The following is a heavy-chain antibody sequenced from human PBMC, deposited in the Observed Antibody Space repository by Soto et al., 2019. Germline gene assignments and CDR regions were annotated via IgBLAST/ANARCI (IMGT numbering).Heavy chain of an antibody. CDR2: ISGSGGST. V-gene: IGHV3-23*01. CDR3: AKSPMVPPISWYYFDY. Sequence: GGSLRLSCAASGFTFISYAMSWVRQAPGKGLEWVSAISGSGGSTYYADSVKGRFTISRDNSKNTLYLQMNSLRAEDTAVYYCAKSPMVPPISWYYFDYWGQGTLVTVSS. CDR1: GFTFISYA. J-gene: IGHJ4*02. D-gene: IGHD3-10*01.